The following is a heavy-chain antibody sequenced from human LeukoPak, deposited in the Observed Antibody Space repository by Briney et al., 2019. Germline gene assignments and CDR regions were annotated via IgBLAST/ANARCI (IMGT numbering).Heavy chain of an antibody. V-gene: IGHV3-74*01. CDR3: ARDTYETSGYYYGPFDY. D-gene: IGHD3-22*01. Sequence: GGSLRLSCAASGFTFSSYWMHWVRQAPGKGLMWVLHINTDGSSTSYADSVKGRFTISRDNAKNTLNLQMSSLRAEDTAVYHCARDTYETSGYYYGPFDYWGQGTLVTVSS. J-gene: IGHJ4*02. CDR2: INTDGSST. CDR1: GFTFSSYW.